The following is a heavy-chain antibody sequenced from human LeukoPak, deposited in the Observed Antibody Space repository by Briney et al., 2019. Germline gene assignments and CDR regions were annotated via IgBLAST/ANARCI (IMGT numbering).Heavy chain of an antibody. D-gene: IGHD4-23*01. CDR1: GFTFTSSA. V-gene: IGHV1-58*02. CDR3: AAVPEKTTVVNTWDFGY. Sequence: SVKVSCKASGFTFTSSAMQWVRQARGQRLEWIGWIVVGSGNTNYAQKFQERVTITRDMSTSTAYMELSSLRSEDTAVYYCAAVPEKTTVVNTWDFGYWGQGTLVTVSS. J-gene: IGHJ4*02. CDR2: IVVGSGNT.